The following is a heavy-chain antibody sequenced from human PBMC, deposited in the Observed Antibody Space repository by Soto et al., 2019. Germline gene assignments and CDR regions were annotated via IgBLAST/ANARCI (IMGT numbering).Heavy chain of an antibody. CDR1: GGSISSSSYY. J-gene: IGHJ4*02. D-gene: IGHD5-18*01. CDR3: ASHVDTAMVETYYFDY. CDR2: IYYSGST. Sequence: GSLRLSCTVSGGSISSSSYYWGWIRQPPGKGLEWIGSIYYSGSTYYNPSLKSRVTISVDTSKNQFSLKLSSVTAADTAVYYCASHVDTAMVETYYFDYWGQGTLVTVSS. V-gene: IGHV4-39*01.